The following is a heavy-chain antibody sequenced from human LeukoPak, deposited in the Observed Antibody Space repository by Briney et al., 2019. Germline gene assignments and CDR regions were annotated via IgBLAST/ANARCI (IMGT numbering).Heavy chain of an antibody. CDR2: IYYSGST. Sequence: SETLSLTCTVSGGSISSSSYYWGWIRQPPGKGLEWIGSIYYSGSTYYNPSLKSRVTISVDTSKNQFFLKLSSVTAADTAVYYCARWGTNWNYRTGFDYWGQGTLVTVSS. CDR1: GGSISSSSYY. V-gene: IGHV4-39*01. CDR3: ARWGTNWNYRTGFDY. D-gene: IGHD1-7*01. J-gene: IGHJ4*02.